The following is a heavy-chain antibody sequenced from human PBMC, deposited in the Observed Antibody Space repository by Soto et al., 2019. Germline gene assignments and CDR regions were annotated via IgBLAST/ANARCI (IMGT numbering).Heavy chain of an antibody. Sequence: PGGSLRLSCAASGFTFSNAWMSWVRQAPGKGLEWVGRIKSKTDGGTTDYAAPVKGRFTISRDDSKNTLYLQMNSLKTVDTAVYYCTTVRPGYEELDYWGQGTLVTVSS. CDR3: TTVRPGYEELDY. D-gene: IGHD5-12*01. J-gene: IGHJ4*02. CDR1: GFTFSNAW. CDR2: IKSKTDGGTT. V-gene: IGHV3-15*01.